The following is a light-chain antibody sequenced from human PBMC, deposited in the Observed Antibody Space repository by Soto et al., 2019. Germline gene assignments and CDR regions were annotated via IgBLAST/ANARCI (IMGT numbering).Light chain of an antibody. CDR1: SSNIGNNY. Sequence: QSVLTQPASVSAAPGQKVTISCSGSSSNIGNNYVSWYQQLPGTAHKLLIYDNNKRPSGIPDRFSGSKSGTSATLGITGLQTGDEADYYCGTWDSSLSAVVFGGGTKLTVL. V-gene: IGLV1-51*01. J-gene: IGLJ2*01. CDR2: DNN. CDR3: GTWDSSLSAVV.